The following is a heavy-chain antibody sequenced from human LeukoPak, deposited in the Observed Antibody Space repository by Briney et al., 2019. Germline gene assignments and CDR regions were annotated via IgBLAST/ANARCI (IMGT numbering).Heavy chain of an antibody. Sequence: GGSVRLSCVASGFAFSSFRMSWVRQAPGRGLEWVSSISGNSADINNADSLKGRFTISRDNAKNSLYLQLNSLTVEDTAVYYCARLDWRGYWGQGTLVTVSS. D-gene: IGHD2-21*01. CDR2: ISGNSADI. CDR1: GFAFSSFR. CDR3: ARLDWRGY. J-gene: IGHJ4*02. V-gene: IGHV3-21*01.